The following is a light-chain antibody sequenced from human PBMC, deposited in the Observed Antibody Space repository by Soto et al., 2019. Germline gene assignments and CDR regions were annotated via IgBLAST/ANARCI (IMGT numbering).Light chain of an antibody. CDR1: SSNIGGNS. J-gene: IGLJ1*01. Sequence: QSVLTQPLSVAAAPGQTVIIFCSVSSSNIGGNSVSWYQQLPGTAPKLLIYDDNKRPSGIPDRFSGSKSGTSATLGITGFQTGDEADYYCGSWDSSLSADVFGTGTKVTVL. CDR3: GSWDSSLSADV. V-gene: IGLV1-51*01. CDR2: DDN.